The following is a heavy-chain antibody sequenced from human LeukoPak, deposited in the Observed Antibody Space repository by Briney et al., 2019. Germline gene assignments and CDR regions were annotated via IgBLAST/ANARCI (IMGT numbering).Heavy chain of an antibody. CDR1: GGTFSSYA. V-gene: IGHV1-69*05. CDR2: IIPIFGTA. Sequence: GASVKVSCKASGGTFSSYAISWVRQAPGQGLEWMGRIIPIFGTANYAQKFQGRVTITTDESTSTAYMELSSLRSEDTAVYYCARGAGREDDYWGQGTLVTVSS. J-gene: IGHJ4*02. CDR3: ARGAGREDDY. D-gene: IGHD1-26*01.